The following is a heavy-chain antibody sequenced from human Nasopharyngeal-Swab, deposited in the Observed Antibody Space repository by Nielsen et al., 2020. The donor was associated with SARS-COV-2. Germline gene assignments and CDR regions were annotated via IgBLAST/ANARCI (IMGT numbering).Heavy chain of an antibody. CDR3: ARENSDGDYLNSAYSNYFGMDV. CDR1: GVSISSTSYF. D-gene: IGHD4-17*01. V-gene: IGHV4-39*01. J-gene: IGHJ6*02. Sequence: SETLSLTCTVSGVSISSTSYFWAWIRQPPGKGLEWIGIIYYSGRTHYNPSLESRVTMSVDTSKNQLSLKVSSVTAADAAVYYCARENSDGDYLNSAYSNYFGMDVWGQGTTVTVSS. CDR2: IYYSGRT.